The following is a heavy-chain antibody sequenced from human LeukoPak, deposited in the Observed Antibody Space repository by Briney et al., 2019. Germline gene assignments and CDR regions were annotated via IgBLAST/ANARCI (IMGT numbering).Heavy chain of an antibody. CDR1: GFSFSIYG. J-gene: IGHJ4*02. CDR3: ARGPATRVYYFDY. CDR2: ISHDGKND. Sequence: GGSLRLSCAASGFSFSIYGMHWVRQAPGKGLEWVAVISHDGKNDYFADSVKGRFTISRDNSKNTLYLQMNSLTTEDTAVYYCARGPATRVYYFDYWGQGTLVTVSS. V-gene: IGHV3-30*03. D-gene: IGHD1-26*01.